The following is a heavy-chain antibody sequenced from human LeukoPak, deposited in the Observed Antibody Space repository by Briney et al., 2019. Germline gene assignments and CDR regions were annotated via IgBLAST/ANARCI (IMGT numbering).Heavy chain of an antibody. Sequence: ASVMVSFKASGYTFTDSFIHWVRQAPGQELEWMGWINPNSGGTDYAHKFQGSVTMTRDTSISTAYMELSRLKSDDTAVYYCASVTSDYWGQGTLITVSS. CDR2: INPNSGGT. CDR1: GYTFTDSF. V-gene: IGHV1-2*02. J-gene: IGHJ4*02. CDR3: ASVTSDY.